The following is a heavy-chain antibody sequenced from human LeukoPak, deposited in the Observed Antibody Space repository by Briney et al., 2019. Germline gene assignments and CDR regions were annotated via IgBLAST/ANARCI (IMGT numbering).Heavy chain of an antibody. CDR2: IYYTGST. Sequence: SETLSLTCSVSGGSINTNYWNWIRQPPGEGLQWIGYIYYTGSTNYNPSLTSRLTISVDMSKNQVFLKLTSATAADTAVYYCAREGPLGKYYDYWGPGTLVTVSS. V-gene: IGHV4-59*01. D-gene: IGHD3-16*01. CDR1: GGSINTNY. J-gene: IGHJ4*02. CDR3: AREGPLGKYYDY.